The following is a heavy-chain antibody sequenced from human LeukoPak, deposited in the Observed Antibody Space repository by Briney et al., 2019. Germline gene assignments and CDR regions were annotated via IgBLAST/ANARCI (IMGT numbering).Heavy chain of an antibody. J-gene: IGHJ2*01. CDR1: GFTFDDYA. CDR2: ISWNSGSI. CDR3: AKGNL. V-gene: IGHV3-9*01. Sequence: QPGRSLRLSCAASGFTFDDYAMHWVRQAPGKGLEWVSGISWNSGSIGYADSVKGRFTISIDNAKNSLYLQMNSLRAEDTALYYCAKGNLWGRGTLVTVSS.